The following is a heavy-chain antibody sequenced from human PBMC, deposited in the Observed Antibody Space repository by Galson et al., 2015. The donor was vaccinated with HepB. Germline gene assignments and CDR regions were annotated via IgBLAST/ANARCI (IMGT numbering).Heavy chain of an antibody. V-gene: IGHV3-48*01. Sequence: SLRLSCAASGFTFSSYSMNWVRQAPGKGLEWVSYISSSSSTIYYADSVKGRFTISRDNAKNSLYLQMNSLRAEDTAVYYCARGTNAPHFTFDYWGQGTLVTVSS. J-gene: IGHJ4*02. CDR3: ARGTNAPHFTFDY. CDR1: GFTFSSYS. D-gene: IGHD2/OR15-2a*01. CDR2: ISSSSSTI.